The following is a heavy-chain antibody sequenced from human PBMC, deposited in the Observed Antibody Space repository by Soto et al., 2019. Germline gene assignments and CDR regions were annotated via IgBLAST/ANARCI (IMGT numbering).Heavy chain of an antibody. D-gene: IGHD6-19*01. V-gene: IGHV1-18*04. CDR3: ASAGQWLVPGFPKNYYYGMDV. CDR2: MSAYNGTT. J-gene: IGHJ6*02. Sequence: GASVKVSCKASGYTFTSYGIRWVRQAPGQGLERMGWMSAYNGTTNYAQKLQGRVTMTTDTSTSTAYMELRSLRSDDRAVYYCASAGQWLVPGFPKNYYYGMDVWGQGTTVTGSS. CDR1: GYTFTSYG.